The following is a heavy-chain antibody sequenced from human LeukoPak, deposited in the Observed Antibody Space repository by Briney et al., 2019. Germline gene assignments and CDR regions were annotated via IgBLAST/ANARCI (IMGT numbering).Heavy chain of an antibody. V-gene: IGHV4-31*03. CDR2: IYYSGST. Sequence: DPSQTLSLTGTVSGGSISSGGYYWSWIRQHPGKGLEWVGYIYYSGSTYYNPSLKSRVTISVDTSKNQFSLKLSSVTAGDPALYYCAREDERDGYNSDGMDVWGQGTTVTVSS. CDR3: AREDERDGYNSDGMDV. D-gene: IGHD5-24*01. J-gene: IGHJ6*02. CDR1: GGSISSGGYY.